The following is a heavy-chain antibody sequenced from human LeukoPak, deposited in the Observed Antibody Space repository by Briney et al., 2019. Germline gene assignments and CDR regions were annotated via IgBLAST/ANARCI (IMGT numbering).Heavy chain of an antibody. CDR1: AGSLSGYY. Sequence: SETLSLTCTVSAGSLSGYYWTWIRQPPGKGLEWIGRIYSSGSTNYNPSLKSRVTMSVDTSKNQFSLKLSSVTAADTAVYYCARSIVVVVSAIRYYYYGMDVWGQGTTVTVSS. CDR3: ARSIVVVVSAIRYYYYGMDV. V-gene: IGHV4-4*07. D-gene: IGHD2-15*01. CDR2: IYSSGST. J-gene: IGHJ6*02.